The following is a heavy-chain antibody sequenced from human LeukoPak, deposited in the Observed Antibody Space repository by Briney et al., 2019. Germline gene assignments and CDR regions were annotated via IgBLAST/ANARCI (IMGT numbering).Heavy chain of an antibody. Sequence: GGSLRLSCAVSGFTFSNYWMSWVRQASGKGLEWVAHIKQDESEKYYVDSVKGRFTISRDNAKNSLYLQMNSLRAEDTAIYYCARDKIVGASKFDYWGQGTLVTVSS. V-gene: IGHV3-7*01. CDR1: GFTFSNYW. D-gene: IGHD1-26*01. J-gene: IGHJ4*02. CDR2: IKQDESEK. CDR3: ARDKIVGASKFDY.